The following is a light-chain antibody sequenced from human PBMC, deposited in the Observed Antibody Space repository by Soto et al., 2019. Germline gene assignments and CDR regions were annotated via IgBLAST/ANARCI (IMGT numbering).Light chain of an antibody. V-gene: IGKV1-5*01. CDR1: QSISSW. CDR3: QQYNSYGT. J-gene: IGKJ1*01. CDR2: DAS. Sequence: DIQMTQSPSTLSASVGDRVTITCRASQSISSWLAWYQQKPGKAPKLLIYDASSLDSGVPSRFSGSGSGTEFTLTISSLQPDDFATYYCQQYNSYGTFGQGTKVDIK.